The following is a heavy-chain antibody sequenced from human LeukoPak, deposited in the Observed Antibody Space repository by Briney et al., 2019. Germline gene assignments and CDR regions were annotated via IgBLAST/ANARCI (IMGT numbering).Heavy chain of an antibody. Sequence: SETLSLTCAAYGGSFSGYYWSWIRQPPGKGLEWIGEINHSGSTNYNPSLKSRVTISVDTSKNQFSLKLSSVTAADTAVYYCARGAMFYGFWSGYYVRKVPPPDYWGQGTLVTVSS. CDR3: ARGAMFYGFWSGYYVRKVPPPDY. CDR1: GGSFSGYY. V-gene: IGHV4-34*01. CDR2: INHSGST. J-gene: IGHJ4*02. D-gene: IGHD3-3*01.